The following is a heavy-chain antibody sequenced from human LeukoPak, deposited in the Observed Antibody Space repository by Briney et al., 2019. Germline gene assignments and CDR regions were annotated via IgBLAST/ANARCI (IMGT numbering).Heavy chain of an antibody. V-gene: IGHV3-48*04. CDR2: ISSSSSTI. J-gene: IGHJ4*02. CDR1: GFTFSSYS. CDR3: ARHGDSSGYHPFDY. Sequence: GGSLRLSCAASGFTFSSYSMNWVRQAPGKGLEWVSYISSSSSTIYYADSVKGRFTISRDNAKNSLYLQMNSLRAEDTAVYYCARHGDSSGYHPFDYWGQGTLVTVSS. D-gene: IGHD3-22*01.